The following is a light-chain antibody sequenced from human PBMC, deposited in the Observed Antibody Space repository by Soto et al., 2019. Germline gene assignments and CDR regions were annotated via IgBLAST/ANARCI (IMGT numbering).Light chain of an antibody. CDR3: QSYDSSLSAHVV. J-gene: IGLJ2*01. Sequence: QSVLTQPPSVSGAPGQRVTISCTGSSSNIGAGYDVHWYQQLPGTAPKLLLYGNSNRPSGVPDRFSGSESGTSASLAITGLRAEDEAYYYCQSYDSSLSAHVVFGGGTKLTVL. CDR1: SSNIGAGYD. V-gene: IGLV1-40*01. CDR2: GNS.